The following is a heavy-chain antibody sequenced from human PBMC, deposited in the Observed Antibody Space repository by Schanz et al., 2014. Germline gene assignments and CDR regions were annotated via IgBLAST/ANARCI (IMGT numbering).Heavy chain of an antibody. D-gene: IGHD4-17*01. CDR3: TRAPTEPVYGDYAFDY. V-gene: IGHV3-64*01. CDR1: GFTFSSNA. Sequence: EEQLVESGGGLVQPGGSLRLSCEVSGFTFSSNAMHWVRQAPGKGLEYVSAISNNGGSTYYAKSVKGRFTISRDNSKNAVYLQMGSLRGEDMAVYYCTRAPTEPVYGDYAFDYWGQGTLVTVSS. J-gene: IGHJ4*02. CDR2: ISNNGGST.